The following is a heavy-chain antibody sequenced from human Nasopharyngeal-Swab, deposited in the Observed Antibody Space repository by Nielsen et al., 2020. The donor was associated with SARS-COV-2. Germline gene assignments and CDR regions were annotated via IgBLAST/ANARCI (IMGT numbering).Heavy chain of an antibody. D-gene: IGHD4-17*01. CDR3: ARDPDYGRKRRGGWFDP. J-gene: IGHJ5*02. CDR1: GYSISSGYY. Sequence: SETLSLTCTVSGYSISSGYYWGWIRQPPGKGLEWIGYIYYSGSTYYNPSLKSRVTISVDTSKNQFSLKLSSVTAADTAVYYCARDPDYGRKRRGGWFDPWGQGTLVTVSS. CDR2: IYYSGST. V-gene: IGHV4-30-4*08.